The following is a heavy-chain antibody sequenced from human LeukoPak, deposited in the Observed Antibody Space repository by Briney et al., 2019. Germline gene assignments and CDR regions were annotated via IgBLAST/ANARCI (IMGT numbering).Heavy chain of an antibody. V-gene: IGHV3-23*01. Sequence: GGSLRLSYAASGFTFSSYAMSWVRQAPGKGLEWVSAISGSGGSTYYADSVKGRFTISRDNSKNTLYLQMNSLRAEDTAVHYCAKAGLRYFDWLPHAFDIWGQGTMVTVSS. CDR3: AKAGLRYFDWLPHAFDI. J-gene: IGHJ3*02. D-gene: IGHD3-9*01. CDR1: GFTFSSYA. CDR2: ISGSGGST.